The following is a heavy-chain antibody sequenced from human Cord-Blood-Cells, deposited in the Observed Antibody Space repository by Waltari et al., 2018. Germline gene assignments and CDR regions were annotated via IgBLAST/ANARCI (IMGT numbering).Heavy chain of an antibody. V-gene: IGHV1-69*09. D-gene: IGHD6-13*01. Sequence: QVQLVQSGAEVKKPGSSVKVSCKASDGTFSSYAISWVRQAPGQGLEWMGRIIPILGIANYAQKFQGRVTITADKSTSTAYMELSSLRSEDTAVYYCARWRSSSWYNWFDPWGQGTLVTVSS. CDR1: DGTFSSYA. CDR2: IIPILGIA. J-gene: IGHJ5*02. CDR3: ARWRSSSWYNWFDP.